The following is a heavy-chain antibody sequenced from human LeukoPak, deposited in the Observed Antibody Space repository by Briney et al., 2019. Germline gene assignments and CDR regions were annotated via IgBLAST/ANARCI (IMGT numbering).Heavy chain of an antibody. CDR3: AKFSTGVTNVY. CDR1: GFTFSSYA. V-gene: IGHV3-23*01. J-gene: IGHJ4*02. D-gene: IGHD4-17*01. CDR2: ISGSGGST. Sequence: GGSLRLSCAASGFTFSSYAMSWDRQAPGKGLEWVSAISGSGGSTYYADSVKGRFTISRDNSKNTLYLQMNSLRAEDTAVYYCAKFSTGVTNVYWGQGTLVTVSS.